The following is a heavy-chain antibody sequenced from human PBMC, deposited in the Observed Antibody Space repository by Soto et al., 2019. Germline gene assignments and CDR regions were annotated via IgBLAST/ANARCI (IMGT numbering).Heavy chain of an antibody. J-gene: IGHJ6*04. D-gene: IGHD3-10*01. V-gene: IGHV3-74*01. CDR1: GFTLSGRS. CDR2: IDSSGTDS. CDR3: ARGWFGPDV. Sequence: EVQLVESGGGLVQPGGSLRLSCAASGFTLSGRSMHWVRQAPGKGLVYVSGIDSSGTDSSYADSVKGRFTSSRDNAKNMLSLQMNSLRVEDTAVYYCARGWFGPDVWGKGTTVTVSS.